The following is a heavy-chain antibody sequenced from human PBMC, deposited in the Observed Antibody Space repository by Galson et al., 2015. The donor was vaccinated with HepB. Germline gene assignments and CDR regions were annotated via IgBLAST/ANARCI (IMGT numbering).Heavy chain of an antibody. Sequence: SVKVSCKASGYRFFDYGITWVRQAPGQGLEWMGWISAYNGNTKYAQKFQGRVTMTTDTSTSTAYMELRSLTSDDTAIYYCARVYSSSFDVIWFYFDIWGQGTLVTVSS. J-gene: IGHJ4*02. CDR2: ISAYNGNT. D-gene: IGHD6-6*01. CDR1: GYRFFDYG. CDR3: ARVYSSSFDVIWFYFDI. V-gene: IGHV1-18*04.